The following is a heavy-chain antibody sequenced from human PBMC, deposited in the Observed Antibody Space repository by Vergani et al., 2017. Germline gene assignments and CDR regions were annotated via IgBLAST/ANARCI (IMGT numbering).Heavy chain of an antibody. CDR2: ISSSSSYK. CDR3: ARDGTYSPPDV. V-gene: IGHV3-21*01. D-gene: IGHD1-26*01. Sequence: EVQLVESGGGLVKPGGSLRLSCAASGFTFSSYSMNWVRQAPGKGLEWVSSISSSSSYKYYAYSGKGRFTSSRYNDKNALYLQMNSLRAEETAVYYCARDGTYSPPDVWGKGTTVTVSS. CDR1: GFTFSSYS. J-gene: IGHJ6*04.